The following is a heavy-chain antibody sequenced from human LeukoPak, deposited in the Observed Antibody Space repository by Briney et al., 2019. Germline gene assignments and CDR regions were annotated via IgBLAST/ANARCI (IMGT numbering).Heavy chain of an antibody. D-gene: IGHD3-16*02. J-gene: IGHJ6*02. CDR3: ARPYRSPECYYYYGMDV. V-gene: IGHV3-33*01. CDR2: IWYDGSNK. Sequence: GGSLRLSCAASGFTFSSYGMHWVRQAPGKGLEWVAVIWYDGSNKYYADSVKGRFTISRDNSKNTLYLQMNSLRAEDTAVYHCARPYRSPECYYYYGMDVWGQGTTVTVSS. CDR1: GFTFSSYG.